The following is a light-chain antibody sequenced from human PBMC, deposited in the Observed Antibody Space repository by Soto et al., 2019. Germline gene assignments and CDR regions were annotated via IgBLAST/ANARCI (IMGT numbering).Light chain of an antibody. Sequence: QSALTQPPSASGSPGQSVTISCTGTSSDVGGYNYVSWYQQHPGKAPKLIIYEVNKRPSGVPDRFSGSKSGNTASLTVSGLQAEDEADYYCNSYADSSIVVFGGGTKLTVL. V-gene: IGLV2-8*01. J-gene: IGLJ2*01. CDR1: SSDVGGYNY. CDR3: NSYADSSIVV. CDR2: EVN.